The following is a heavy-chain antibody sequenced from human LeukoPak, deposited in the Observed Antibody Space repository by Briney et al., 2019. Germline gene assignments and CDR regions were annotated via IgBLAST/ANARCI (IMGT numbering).Heavy chain of an antibody. D-gene: IGHD3-22*01. V-gene: IGHV4-34*01. CDR2: INHSGST. J-gene: IGHJ5*02. Sequence: SETLSLTCAVYGGSFSGYYWSWIRRPPGKGLEWIGEINHSGSTNYNPSLKSRVTISVDTSKNQFSLKLSSVTAADTAVYYCARGIRRTYYYDSSGYPMGRRFDPWGQGTLVTVSS. CDR1: GGSFSGYY. CDR3: ARGIRRTYYYDSSGYPMGRRFDP.